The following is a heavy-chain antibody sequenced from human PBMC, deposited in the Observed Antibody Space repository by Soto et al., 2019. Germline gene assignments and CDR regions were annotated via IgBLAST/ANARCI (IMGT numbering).Heavy chain of an antibody. CDR1: GGSISSGGYY. CDR2: IKQDGSEK. J-gene: IGHJ4*02. V-gene: IGHV3-7*01. Sequence: VQLQESGPGLVKPSQTLSLTCTVSGGSISSGGYYWSWIRQHPGKGLEWVANIKQDGSEKYYVDSVKGRFTISRDNAKNSLYLQMNSLRAEDTAVYYCASQADYGGNFDYWGQGTLVTVSS. CDR3: ASQADYGGNFDY. D-gene: IGHD4-17*01.